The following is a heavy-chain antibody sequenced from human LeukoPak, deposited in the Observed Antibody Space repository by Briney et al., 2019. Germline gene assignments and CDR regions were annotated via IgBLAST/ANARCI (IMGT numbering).Heavy chain of an antibody. J-gene: IGHJ3*02. CDR2: IYHSGST. V-gene: IGHV4-38-2*01. CDR1: GYSISSGYY. D-gene: IGHD4-23*01. Sequence: SETLSLTCAVSGYSISSGYYWGWIRQPPGKGLEWIGSIYHSGSTYYNPSLKSRVTLSVDTSKNQFSLKLSSVTAADTAVYYCARRGATTVVTEDAFDIWGQGTMVTVSS. CDR3: ARRGATTVVTEDAFDI.